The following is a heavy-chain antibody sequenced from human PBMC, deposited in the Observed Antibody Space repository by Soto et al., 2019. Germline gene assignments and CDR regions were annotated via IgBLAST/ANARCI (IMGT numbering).Heavy chain of an antibody. CDR2: VYHSVDT. V-gene: IGHV4-4*02. D-gene: IGHD3-9*01. Sequence: QVQLQESGPGLVKPSGTLSLTCAVSGGSIRTSNWWAWVRQSPGKGLEWLGEVYHSVDTNYNPSLKSRVTLSVDYPKNQFSLTLTSVTAADTAVYFCARSRYFDWLPLDSWVHGTLVTVSS. CDR3: ARSRYFDWLPLDS. J-gene: IGHJ5*01. CDR1: GGSIRTSNW.